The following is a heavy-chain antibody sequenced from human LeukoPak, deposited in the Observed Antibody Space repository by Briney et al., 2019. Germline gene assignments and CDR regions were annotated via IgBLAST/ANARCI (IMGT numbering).Heavy chain of an antibody. V-gene: IGHV3-30*18. CDR1: GFTFRSYG. Sequence: GGCLRLSCAASGFTFRSYGMHWVRQAPGKGLEWVAFIAYDGSNRYSADCVKGRFTIYRDNSKITLDLQIDSLRAKDTSVYYCAKLGYDSSCSPRLVDYWGQGTLVTVSS. CDR2: IAYDGSNR. D-gene: IGHD3-22*01. J-gene: IGHJ4*02. CDR3: AKLGYDSSCSPRLVDY.